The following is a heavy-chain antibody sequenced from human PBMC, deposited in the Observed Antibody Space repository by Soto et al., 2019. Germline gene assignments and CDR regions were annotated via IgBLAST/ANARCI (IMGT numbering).Heavy chain of an antibody. CDR2: IKSKTDGGTT. CDR3: TTGYCSGGSCYPDAFDI. D-gene: IGHD2-15*01. CDR1: GFTFSNAW. Sequence: PGGSLRLSCAASGFTFSNAWMSWVRQAPGKGLEWVGRIKSKTDGGTTDYAAPVKGRFTISRDDSKNTLYLQMNSLKTEDTAVYYCTTGYCSGGSCYPDAFDIWGQGTMVTVSS. V-gene: IGHV3-15*01. J-gene: IGHJ3*02.